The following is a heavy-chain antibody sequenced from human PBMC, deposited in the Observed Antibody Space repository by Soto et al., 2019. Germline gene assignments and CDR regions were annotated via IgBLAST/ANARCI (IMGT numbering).Heavy chain of an antibody. D-gene: IGHD3-10*01. V-gene: IGHV3-7*05. J-gene: IGHJ3*02. CDR2: INRDGSKK. Sequence: EVQLEESGGDLVQPGGSLRLSCAASGFTLSAYWMTWVRQAPGKGLEWVANINRDGSKKSYLDSVSGRFTISRDNVGNSLYLQMDSLRSDDTALYYCALDVSPGSISLYLDAFDIWGQGTMVTVSS. CDR1: GFTLSAYW. CDR3: ALDVSPGSISLYLDAFDI.